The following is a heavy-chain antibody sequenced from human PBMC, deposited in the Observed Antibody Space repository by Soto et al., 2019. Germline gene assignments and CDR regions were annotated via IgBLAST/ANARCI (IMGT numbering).Heavy chain of an antibody. V-gene: IGHV3-33*01. Sequence: GGSLRLSCAASGFPFSNHGIQWVRQAPGKGLDWVATIWYDGSNKYYSASVKGRFTISRDNSKNTVYRQMNSMRAEDTALYYCARDRSNMIKDDGDLDYWGQGTRVTVYS. CDR2: IWYDGSNK. J-gene: IGHJ4*02. D-gene: IGHD3-22*01. CDR1: GFPFSNHG. CDR3: ARDRSNMIKDDGDLDY.